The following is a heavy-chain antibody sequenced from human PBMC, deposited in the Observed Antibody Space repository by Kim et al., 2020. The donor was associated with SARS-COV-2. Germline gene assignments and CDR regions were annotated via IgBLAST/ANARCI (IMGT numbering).Heavy chain of an antibody. Sequence: YADSVKGRFTISRDNTKNTLYLQMSSLRTDDTAVYYCVKAVWYSSSWYENWGQGTLVTVSS. D-gene: IGHD6-13*01. J-gene: IGHJ4*02. V-gene: IGHV3-64D*09. CDR3: VKAVWYSSSWYEN.